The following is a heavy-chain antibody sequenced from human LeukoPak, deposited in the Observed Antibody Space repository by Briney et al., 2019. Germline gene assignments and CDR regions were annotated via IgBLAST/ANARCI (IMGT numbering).Heavy chain of an antibody. V-gene: IGHV3-7*01. Sequence: GGSLRLSCAASGFTFSNAWMSWVRQAPGKGLEWVANIKQDGSEKYYVDSVKGRFTISRDNAKNSLYLQMNSLRAEDTAVYYCASYSYADWAFDIWGQGTMVTVSS. CDR3: ASYSYADWAFDI. CDR1: GFTFSNAW. CDR2: IKQDGSEK. J-gene: IGHJ3*02. D-gene: IGHD5-18*01.